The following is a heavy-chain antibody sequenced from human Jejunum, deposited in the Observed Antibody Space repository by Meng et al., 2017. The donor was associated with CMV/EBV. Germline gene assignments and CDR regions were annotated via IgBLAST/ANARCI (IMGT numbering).Heavy chain of an antibody. D-gene: IGHD6-13*01. CDR2: ISPSGSYK. CDR3: ARLEPLAAGGFFDY. CDR1: GFPFSTSG. Sequence: GFPFSTSGINWVRQSPGAGLEWVSSISPSGSYKYYADSVKGRFTISRDNAKNSVHLDMNSLRAEDTAVYYCARLEPLAAGGFFDYWGQGTPVTVSS. V-gene: IGHV3-21*06. J-gene: IGHJ4*02.